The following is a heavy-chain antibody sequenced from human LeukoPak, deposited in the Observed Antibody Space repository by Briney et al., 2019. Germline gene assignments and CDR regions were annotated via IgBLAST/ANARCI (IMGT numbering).Heavy chain of an antibody. CDR2: ISGYNGNT. CDR1: GYTFINYG. V-gene: IGHV1-18*01. Sequence: ASVKVSCKTSGYTFINYGINWVRQAPGQGLEWVGWISGYNGNTNCAQKLQDRVTMTTDTSTSTAYMELRSLRYDDTAVYYCARDGSSWYGWFDPWGQGTLVTVSS. CDR3: ARDGSSWYGWFDP. J-gene: IGHJ5*02. D-gene: IGHD6-13*01.